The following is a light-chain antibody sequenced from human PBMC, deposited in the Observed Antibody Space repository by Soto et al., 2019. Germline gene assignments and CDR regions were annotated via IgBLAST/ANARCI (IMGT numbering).Light chain of an antibody. CDR2: AAS. CDR3: QQYDNLRLT. Sequence: DVQITQYPSSLSPSVGDRATLTCQASQDISNYLDWYQQKPGKAPKLLIYAASMLETGVPSRFSGSGSGTDFTFTISSLQPEDIATYYCQQYDNLRLTFGGGTMVDVK. V-gene: IGKV1-33*01. CDR1: QDISNY. J-gene: IGKJ4*01.